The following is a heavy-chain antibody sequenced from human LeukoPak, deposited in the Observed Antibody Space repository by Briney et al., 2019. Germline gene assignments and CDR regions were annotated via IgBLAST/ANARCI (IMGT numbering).Heavy chain of an antibody. V-gene: IGHV4-59*12. CDR2: IYYSAST. D-gene: IGHD5-12*01. CDR1: GGSISSYY. CDR3: ARGVDIVATAFDY. J-gene: IGHJ4*02. Sequence: PSETLSLTCTVSGGSISSYYWSWIRQPPGKGLEWIGYIYYSASTYYNPSLKSRVTISVDTSKNQFSLKLSSVTAADTAVYYCARGVDIVATAFDYWGQGTLVTVSS.